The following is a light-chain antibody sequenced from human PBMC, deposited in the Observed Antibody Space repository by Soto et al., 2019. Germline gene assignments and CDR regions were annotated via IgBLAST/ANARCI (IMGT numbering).Light chain of an antibody. V-gene: IGKV4-1*01. CDR3: QQYYSTPT. CDR1: QSVLYSSNNKNY. CDR2: WAS. J-gene: IGKJ4*01. Sequence: DIAMTQSPDSLAVSLGERATINCKSSQSVLYSSNNKNYLTWYQQKPGQPPKLLIYWASTRESGVPDRFSGSGSGTDFTLTISSLQAEDVAVYYCQQYYSTPTFGGGTRVEIK.